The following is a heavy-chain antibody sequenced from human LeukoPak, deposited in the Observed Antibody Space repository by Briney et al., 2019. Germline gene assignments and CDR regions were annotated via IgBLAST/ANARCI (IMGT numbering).Heavy chain of an antibody. CDR2: ISSSSSYT. D-gene: IGHD1-14*01. CDR1: GFTVSSNY. V-gene: IGHV3-11*06. Sequence: PGGSLRLSCAASGFTVSSNYMSWVRQAPGKGLEWVSYISSSSSYTNYADSVKGRFTISRDNAKNSLYLQMNSLRAEDTAVYYCARDPDPPLYYFDYWGQGTLVTVSS. CDR3: ARDPDPPLYYFDY. J-gene: IGHJ4*02.